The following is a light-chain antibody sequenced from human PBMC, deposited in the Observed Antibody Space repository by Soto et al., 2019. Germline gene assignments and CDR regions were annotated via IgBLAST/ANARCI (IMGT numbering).Light chain of an antibody. Sequence: DIQMTQSPSSLSASVGDRVTITCRASQSISSYLNWYQQKPGKAPKLLIYAASSLQSGVPSRFSGSGSGTDFTLTIRSLQPEDFATCYCQQSYSTPLYTFGQGTKLEIK. J-gene: IGKJ2*01. CDR2: AAS. V-gene: IGKV1-39*01. CDR3: QQSYSTPLYT. CDR1: QSISSY.